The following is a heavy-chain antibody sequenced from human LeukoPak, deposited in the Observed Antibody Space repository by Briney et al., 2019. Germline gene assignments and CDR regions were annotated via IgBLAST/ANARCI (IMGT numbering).Heavy chain of an antibody. CDR2: IIHSGSP. CDR3: ARRHYEILSGYPS. D-gene: IGHD3-9*01. J-gene: IGHJ4*02. CDR1: GGSISSSNW. Sequence: SETLSLTCAVSGGSISSSNWWSWVRQPPGKGLEWIGEIIHSGSPNYNPSLKSRVTMSIDTSKNQFSLNLSSVTAADTAVYYCARRHYEILSGYPSWGQGILVTVSS. V-gene: IGHV4-4*02.